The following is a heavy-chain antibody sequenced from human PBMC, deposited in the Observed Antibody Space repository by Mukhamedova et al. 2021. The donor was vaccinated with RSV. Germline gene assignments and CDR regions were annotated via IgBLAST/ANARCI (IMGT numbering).Heavy chain of an antibody. J-gene: IGHJ4*02. V-gene: IGHV3-74*01. Sequence: FTISRDNAKNTLYLQMNSLRAEDTAVYYCARDGEDCSSSSCSTLYYFDYWGQGSLVTVSS. D-gene: IGHD2-15*01. CDR3: ARDGEDCSSSSCSTLYYFDY.